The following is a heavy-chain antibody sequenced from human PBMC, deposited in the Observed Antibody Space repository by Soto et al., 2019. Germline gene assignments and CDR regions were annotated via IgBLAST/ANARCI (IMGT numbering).Heavy chain of an antibody. Sequence: SETLSLTCNVSGASISSGDYYWSWIRQPPGKGLEWIGYIYFSETTSYNPSLKSRVTISGDKSKNQFSLRLTSVTAADTAVYFCGIVDMITFEGIAGPNDAFDRWSQGKMVTVSS. D-gene: IGHD3-16*01. CDR3: GIVDMITFEGIAGPNDAFDR. J-gene: IGHJ3*01. V-gene: IGHV4-30-4*01. CDR1: GASISSGDYY. CDR2: IYFSETT.